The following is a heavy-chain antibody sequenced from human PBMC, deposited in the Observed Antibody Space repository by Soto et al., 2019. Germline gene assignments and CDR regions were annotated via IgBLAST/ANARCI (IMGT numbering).Heavy chain of an antibody. CDR2: IYYSGST. D-gene: IGHD6-25*01. CDR3: ARERAGYFDY. J-gene: IGHJ4*02. Sequence: SETLSLTCTVSGGSISSYYWSWIRQPPGKGLEWIGYIYYSGSTNYNPSLKSRVTISVDTSKNQFSLKLSSVTAADTAVYYCARERAGYFDYWGQGTLVTVSS. CDR1: GGSISSYY. V-gene: IGHV4-59*01.